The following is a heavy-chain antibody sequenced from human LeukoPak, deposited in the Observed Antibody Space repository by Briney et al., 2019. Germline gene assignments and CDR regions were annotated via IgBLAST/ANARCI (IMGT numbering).Heavy chain of an antibody. V-gene: IGHV4-30-4*01. Sequence: PSETLSLTCNVCGDSMSSGDYYWSWIRQPPGKGLEWIGYIYYCGTTYSNPSLKSRVTISIDTSKNQFSLKLSSVTAADTALYYCARRGRRYCSSTSCYFEFVYWVQGALVTVS. CDR2: IYYCGTT. CDR1: GDSMSSGDYY. CDR3: ARRGRRYCSSTSCYFEFVY. J-gene: IGHJ4*02. D-gene: IGHD2-2*01.